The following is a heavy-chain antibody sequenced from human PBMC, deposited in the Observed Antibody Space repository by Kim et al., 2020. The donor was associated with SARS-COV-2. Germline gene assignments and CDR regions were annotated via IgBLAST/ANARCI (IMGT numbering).Heavy chain of an antibody. CDR2: INPNSGGT. Sequence: ASVKVSCKASGYTFTGYYMHWVRQAPGQGLEWMGWINPNSGGTNYAQKFQGRVTMTRDTSISTAYMELSRLRSDDTAVYYCARSDQTSAVDTAMVTFLGSPPSYGMDVWGQGTTVTVSS. V-gene: IGHV1-2*02. CDR3: ARSDQTSAVDTAMVTFLGSPPSYGMDV. CDR1: GYTFTGYY. D-gene: IGHD5-18*01. J-gene: IGHJ6*02.